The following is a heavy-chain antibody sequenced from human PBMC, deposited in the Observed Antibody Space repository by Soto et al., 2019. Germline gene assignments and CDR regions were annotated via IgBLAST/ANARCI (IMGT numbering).Heavy chain of an antibody. CDR3: AMDLKVRGPLDSTDF. CDR1: GYTFTSYD. J-gene: IGHJ3*01. CDR2: MNPNSGNT. V-gene: IGHV1-8*01. Sequence: GASVKVSCKASGYTFTSYDINWVRQATGQGLEWMGWMNPNSGNTGYAQKFQGRVTMTRSTSISTAYMELSSLRSEDTAVYYCAMDLKVRGPLDSTDFWGQGTMVT. D-gene: IGHD1-1*01.